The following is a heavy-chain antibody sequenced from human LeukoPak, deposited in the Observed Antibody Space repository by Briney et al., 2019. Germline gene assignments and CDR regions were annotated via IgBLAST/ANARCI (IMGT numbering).Heavy chain of an antibody. V-gene: IGHV3-74*01. CDR1: GFTFSSYW. CDR2: VSNDGSST. J-gene: IGHJ4*02. Sequence: QPGGTLRLSCAASGFTFSSYWMHWLRQAPGKGLVWVSRVSNDGSSTTYADSVKGRFTISRDNTKNTLYLQMNSLRAEDTAVYYCVRDAWMASTPLDYWGQGTLVTVSS. D-gene: IGHD5-24*01. CDR3: VRDAWMASTPLDY.